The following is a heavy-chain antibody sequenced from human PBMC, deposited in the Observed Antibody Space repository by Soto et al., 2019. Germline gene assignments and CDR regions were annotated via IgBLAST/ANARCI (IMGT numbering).Heavy chain of an antibody. V-gene: IGHV3-30*18. CDR2: ISYDGSNK. D-gene: IGHD2-15*01. J-gene: IGHJ4*02. CDR3: AKDGPIVVVVAAGGFLDY. CDR1: GYTFTSYG. Sequence: SCKASGYTFTSYGMHWVRQAPGKGLEWVAVISYDGSNKYYADSVKGRFTISRDNSKNTLYLQMNSLRAEDTAVYYCAKDGPIVVVVAAGGFLDYWGQGTLVTVSS.